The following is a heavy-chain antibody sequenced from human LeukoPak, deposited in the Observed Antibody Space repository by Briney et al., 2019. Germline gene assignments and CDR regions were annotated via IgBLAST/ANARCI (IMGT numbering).Heavy chain of an antibody. J-gene: IGHJ6*03. V-gene: IGHV1-2*02. D-gene: IGHD2-15*01. Sequence: ASVKVSCKASGYTFTGYYMHWVRQAPGQGLEWMGWINPNSGGTNYAQKFQGRVTMTRDTSTSTVYMELSSLRSEDTAVYYCASSPSGYCSGGSCYSSYYYMDVWGKGTTVTVSS. CDR3: ASSPSGYCSGGSCYSSYYYMDV. CDR1: GYTFTGYY. CDR2: INPNSGGT.